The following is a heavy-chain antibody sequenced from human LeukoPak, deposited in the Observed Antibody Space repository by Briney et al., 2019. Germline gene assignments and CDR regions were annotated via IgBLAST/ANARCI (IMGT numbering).Heavy chain of an antibody. D-gene: IGHD3-9*01. Sequence: PSETLSLTCTVSGGSISTYYWSWIRQPPGKGLEWIGYIYYSGNTNHNPSLKSRVTISVDTSKNQFSLRLTSVTAADTAVYYCAREVLAGYHYGLDVWGQGTTVTVSS. CDR3: AREVLAGYHYGLDV. CDR1: GGSISTYY. J-gene: IGHJ6*02. V-gene: IGHV4-59*01. CDR2: IYYSGNT.